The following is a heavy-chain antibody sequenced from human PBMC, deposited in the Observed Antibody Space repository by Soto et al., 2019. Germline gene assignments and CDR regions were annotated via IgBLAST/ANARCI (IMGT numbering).Heavy chain of an antibody. CDR1: GGTFSSYA. V-gene: IGHV1-69*01. D-gene: IGHD6-13*01. CDR2: IIPIFGTA. Sequence: QVQLVQSGAEVKKPGSSVKVSCKASGGTFSSYAISWVRQAPGQGLEWMGGIIPIFGTANYAQKFQGRVTITADESTSTGYMELSSLRSEDTAVYYCASGIAAAGTGYYYYGMDVWGQGTTVTVSS. CDR3: ASGIAAAGTGYYYYGMDV. J-gene: IGHJ6*02.